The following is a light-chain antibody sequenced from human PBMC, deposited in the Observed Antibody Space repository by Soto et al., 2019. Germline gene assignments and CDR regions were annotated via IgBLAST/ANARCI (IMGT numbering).Light chain of an antibody. Sequence: QSVLTQPPSASATPGQMVTISCSGSSSNIGSNYVYWYQQIPGTAPKLLIFNNNQRPSGVPDRFSGSKSGNTASLTVSGLQAEDEADYYCSSYAGSDNFVLFGGGTKLTVL. CDR2: NNN. CDR3: SSYAGSDNFVL. J-gene: IGLJ2*01. CDR1: SSNIGSNY. V-gene: IGLV1-47*02.